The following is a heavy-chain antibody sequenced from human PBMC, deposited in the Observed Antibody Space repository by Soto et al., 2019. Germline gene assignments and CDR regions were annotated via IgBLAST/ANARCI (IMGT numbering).Heavy chain of an antibody. CDR2: IDPNSGGT. Sequence: ASVKVSCKASGYTFTGYYMHWVRQAPGQGLEWMGWIDPNSGGTDYAQKFQCRVTMTRGTSISTAYMELSRLRVDDTAVYYCARVMSGSYLGHGYYFDYWGQGTLVTVSS. CDR3: ARVMSGSYLGHGYYFDY. J-gene: IGHJ4*02. CDR1: GYTFTGYY. V-gene: IGHV1-2*02. D-gene: IGHD1-26*01.